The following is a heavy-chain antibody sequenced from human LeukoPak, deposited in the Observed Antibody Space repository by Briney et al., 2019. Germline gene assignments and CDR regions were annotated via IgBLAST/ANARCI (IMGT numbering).Heavy chain of an antibody. Sequence: SETLSLTCTVSGGSISSYYWSWIRQPPGKGLEWIGYIYYSGSTNYNPSLKSRVTISVDTSKNQFSLKLSSVTAADTAVYYCARHGGFAHDAFDIWGQGTMVTVSS. CDR2: IYYSGST. CDR1: GGSISSYY. J-gene: IGHJ3*02. CDR3: ARHGGFAHDAFDI. D-gene: IGHD3-10*01. V-gene: IGHV4-59*08.